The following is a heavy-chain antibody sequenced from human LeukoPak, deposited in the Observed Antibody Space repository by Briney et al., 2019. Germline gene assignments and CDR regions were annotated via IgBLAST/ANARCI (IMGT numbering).Heavy chain of an antibody. CDR2: MHHSGST. CDR1: GYSISSGYY. V-gene: IGHV4-38-2*01. CDR3: ARHRQWLGPNDY. Sequence: KPSETLSLTCAISGYSISSGYYWAWIRPPPGKGLEWIGSMHHSGSTYYNPSLKSRVTISLDTSKNQFSLRLSSVTAADTAVYYCARHRQWLGPNDYWGQGTLVTVSS. D-gene: IGHD6-19*01. J-gene: IGHJ4*02.